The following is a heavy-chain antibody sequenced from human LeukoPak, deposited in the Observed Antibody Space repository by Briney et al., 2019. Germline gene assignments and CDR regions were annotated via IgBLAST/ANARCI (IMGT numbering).Heavy chain of an antibody. Sequence: GASVKVSCKASGGTFSSYAISWVRQAPGQGLEWMGGIIPIFGTANYAQKFQGRVTITTDESTSTAYMELSSLRSEDTAVYYCARGPGRGVIFNWFDPWGQGTLVTVSS. D-gene: IGHD1-14*01. J-gene: IGHJ5*02. CDR2: IIPIFGTA. CDR1: GGTFSSYA. CDR3: ARGPGRGVIFNWFDP. V-gene: IGHV1-69*05.